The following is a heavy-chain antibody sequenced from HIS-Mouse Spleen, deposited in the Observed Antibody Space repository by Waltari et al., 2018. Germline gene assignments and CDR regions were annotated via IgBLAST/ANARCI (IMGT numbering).Heavy chain of an antibody. V-gene: IGHV4-39*07. CDR2: IYYSGST. CDR3: AREIPYSSSWYDWYFDL. J-gene: IGHJ2*01. Sequence: QLQLQESGPGLVKPSETLPLTCTVSGGSISSSSYCWCLIRQPTGKGLEWIGSIYYSGSTYYNPSLKSRVTISVDTSKNQFSLKLSSVTAADTAVYYCAREIPYSSSWYDWYFDLWGRGTLVTVSS. D-gene: IGHD6-13*01. CDR1: GGSISSSSYC.